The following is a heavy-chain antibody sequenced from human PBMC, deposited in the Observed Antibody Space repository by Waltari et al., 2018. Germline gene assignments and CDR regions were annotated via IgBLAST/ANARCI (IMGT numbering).Heavy chain of an antibody. CDR2: IYYSGST. J-gene: IGHJ6*03. CDR3: ARGGVGAASGGLYYYYYYMDV. V-gene: IGHV4-39*01. CDR1: GGSISSSSYY. Sequence: QLQLQESGPGLVKPSETLSLTCTVSGGSISSSSYYWGWIRQPPGKGLEWIGSIYYSGSTYYNPSLKRRVTISVDTSKNQFSLKLSSVTAADTAVYYCARGGVGAASGGLYYYYYYMDVWGKGTTVTVSS. D-gene: IGHD3-16*01.